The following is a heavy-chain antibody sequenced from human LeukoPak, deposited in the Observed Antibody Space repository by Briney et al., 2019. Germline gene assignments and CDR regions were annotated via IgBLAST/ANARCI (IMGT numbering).Heavy chain of an antibody. CDR1: GFTFSSYE. D-gene: IGHD6-19*01. V-gene: IGHV3-48*03. CDR2: ISSSGSTI. Sequence: PGGSLILSCAASGFTFSSYEMNWVRQAPGKGLEWVSYISSSGSTIYYADSVKGRFTISRDNAKNSLYLQMNSLRAEDTAVYYCARGEAVAGPSFDYWGQGTLVTVSS. CDR3: ARGEAVAGPSFDY. J-gene: IGHJ4*02.